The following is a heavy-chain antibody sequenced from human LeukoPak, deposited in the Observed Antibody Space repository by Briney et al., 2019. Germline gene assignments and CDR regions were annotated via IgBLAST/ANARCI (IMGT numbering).Heavy chain of an antibody. V-gene: IGHV4-59*12. Sequence: SETLSLTCTVSGVSISSYYWSWIRQPPGKGLEWIGYIYHSGSTYYNPSLKSRVTISVDRSKNQFSLKLSSVTAADTAVYYCARGRTYYDFWSGYYTGDWFDPWGQGTLVTVSS. J-gene: IGHJ5*02. D-gene: IGHD3-3*01. CDR3: ARGRTYYDFWSGYYTGDWFDP. CDR2: IYHSGST. CDR1: GVSISSYY.